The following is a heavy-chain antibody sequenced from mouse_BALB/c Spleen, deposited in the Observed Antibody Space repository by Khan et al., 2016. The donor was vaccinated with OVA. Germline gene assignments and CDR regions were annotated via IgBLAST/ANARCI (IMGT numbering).Heavy chain of an antibody. D-gene: IGHD2-3*01. CDR2: IWAGGST. Sequence: VQLVESGPGLVVPSQSLSITCTASGFSLTSYGIHWVRQPPGKGLEWLGVIWAGGSTNYNSALMSRLSISKDNSKSQVFLKMNSLQTDDTAMYYCARGDGYYEDAMDYWGQGTSVTVSS. V-gene: IGHV2-9*02. CDR1: GFSLTSYG. CDR3: ARGDGYYEDAMDY. J-gene: IGHJ4*01.